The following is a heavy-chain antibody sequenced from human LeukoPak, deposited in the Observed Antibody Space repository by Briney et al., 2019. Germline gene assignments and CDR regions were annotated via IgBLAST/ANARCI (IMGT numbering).Heavy chain of an antibody. D-gene: IGHD3-9*01. Sequence: HXXSQAPGQRLEWMGWINGDSGNTKYSQKFQGRVTITRDTSAYTAYMELKSLSSADTAVYFCARAPYDILTGYSLNWFDPWGQGTLVTVSS. V-gene: IGHV1-3*01. J-gene: IGHJ5*02. CDR3: ARAPYDILTGYSLNWFDP. CDR2: INGDSGNT.